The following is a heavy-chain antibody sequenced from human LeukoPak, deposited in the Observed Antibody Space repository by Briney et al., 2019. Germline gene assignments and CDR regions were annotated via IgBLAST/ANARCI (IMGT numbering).Heavy chain of an antibody. CDR2: INPHSGDT. Sequence: ASVKVSCKASGYSFTYNHIHWVRQAPGQGLEWMGWINPHSGDTNYTQKSQDRVTMTRDTSNRTVYMEVTRLRSDDTAVYYCVRDAPTGVYGMDVWGQGTTVT. J-gene: IGHJ6*02. CDR3: VRDAPTGVYGMDV. D-gene: IGHD1-1*01. V-gene: IGHV1-2*02. CDR1: GYSFTYNH.